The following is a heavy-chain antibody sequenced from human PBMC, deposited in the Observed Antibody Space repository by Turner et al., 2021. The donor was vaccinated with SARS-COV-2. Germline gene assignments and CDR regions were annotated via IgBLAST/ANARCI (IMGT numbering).Heavy chain of an antibody. CDR3: ARDLKAITMIVVDDYYYYYGMDV. D-gene: IGHD3-22*01. Sequence: EVQLVESGGGLVQPGGSLRLSCAASGFTVSSNYMSWVRQAPGKGLEWVSVIYSGGSTFYADSVKGRFTISRDNSKNTLYLQMNSLRAEDTSVYYCARDLKAITMIVVDDYYYYYGMDVWGQGTTVTVSS. CDR1: GFTVSSNY. J-gene: IGHJ6*02. V-gene: IGHV3-66*01. CDR2: IYSGGST.